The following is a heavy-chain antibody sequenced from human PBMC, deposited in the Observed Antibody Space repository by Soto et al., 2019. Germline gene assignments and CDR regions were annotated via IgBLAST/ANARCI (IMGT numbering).Heavy chain of an antibody. Sequence: QLQLQESGPGLVKPSETLSLTCTVSGGSISSSSYYWGWIRQPPGKGLEWIGSIYYSGSTYYNPSLKSRVTISVDTSKNQFSLKLSSVTAADTAVYYCARHSSSWYGYYYGMDVWGQGTTVTVSS. CDR1: GGSISSSSYY. V-gene: IGHV4-39*01. CDR2: IYYSGST. D-gene: IGHD6-13*01. J-gene: IGHJ6*02. CDR3: ARHSSSWYGYYYGMDV.